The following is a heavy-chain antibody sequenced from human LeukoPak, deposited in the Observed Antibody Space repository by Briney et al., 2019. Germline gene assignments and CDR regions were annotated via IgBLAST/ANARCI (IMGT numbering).Heavy chain of an antibody. CDR3: ATASAGLYSGTQSYFDY. V-gene: IGHV1-24*01. D-gene: IGHD1-26*01. Sequence: ASVKVSCKVSGYTLTELSMHWVRQAPGKGLEWMGGFDPEDGETIYAQKFQGRVTMTEDTSTDTAYMELSSLRSEDTAVYYCATASAGLYSGTQSYFDYWGQGTLVTVSS. CDR2: FDPEDGET. CDR1: GYTLTELS. J-gene: IGHJ4*02.